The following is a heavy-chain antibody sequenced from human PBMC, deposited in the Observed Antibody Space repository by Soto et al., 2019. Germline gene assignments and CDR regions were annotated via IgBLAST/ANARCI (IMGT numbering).Heavy chain of an antibody. CDR1: GYNFSSHD. J-gene: IGHJ6*03. Sequence: QVHLVQAGAEVRKPGASVQVSCKASGYNFSSHDIHWVRQAPGQGREWMGWINAGNGNTRYSQKFQDRITITRDASASTAYMELSSLRSEDTAIYYCARDSFYCGGRYCYHYSFYMDVWGKGTTVTVSS. D-gene: IGHD2-21*01. CDR3: ARDSFYCGGRYCYHYSFYMDV. V-gene: IGHV1-3*01. CDR2: INAGNGNT.